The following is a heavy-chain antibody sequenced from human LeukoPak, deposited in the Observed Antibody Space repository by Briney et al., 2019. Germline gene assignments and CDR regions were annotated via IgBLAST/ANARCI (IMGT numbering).Heavy chain of an antibody. CDR3: ARSGCTNGVCCFVGRWFDA. CDR2: INHSGST. CDR1: GGSFSGYY. D-gene: IGHD2-8*01. V-gene: IGHV4-34*01. J-gene: IGHJ5*02. Sequence: SETLSLTCAVYGGSFSGYYWSWIRQPPGKGLEWIGEINHSGSTNYNPSLKSRVTISVDTSKNQFPLELRSVTAADTAVYYCARSGCTNGVCCFVGRWFDAWGQGTLVTVSS.